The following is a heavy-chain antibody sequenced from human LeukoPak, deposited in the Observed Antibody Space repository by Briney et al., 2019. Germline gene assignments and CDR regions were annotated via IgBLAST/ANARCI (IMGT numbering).Heavy chain of an antibody. J-gene: IGHJ6*02. V-gene: IGHV4-59*08. CDR3: ARMSSSWLYYYGMDV. Sequence: PSETLSPTCTVSGGSISSYYWSWIRQPPGKGLEWIGYIYYSGSTNYNPSLKSRVTISVDTSKNQFSLKLSSVTAADTAVYYCARMSSSWLYYYGMDVWGQGTTVTVSS. CDR1: GGSISSYY. CDR2: IYYSGST. D-gene: IGHD6-13*01.